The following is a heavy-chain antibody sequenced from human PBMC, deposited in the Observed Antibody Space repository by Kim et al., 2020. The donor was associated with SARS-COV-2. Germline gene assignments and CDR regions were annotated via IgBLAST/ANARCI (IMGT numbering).Heavy chain of an antibody. J-gene: IGHJ4*01. CDR3: ARQRYGDFDY. CDR1: GGYLNHFY. D-gene: IGHD4-17*01. Sequence: SETLSLTCTVSGGYLNHFYWSWIRQPPGKGLEWIGYIYYTGFTDYKPSLKSRVTISLDSSKNQFSLNLRSVTAADTAVYYCARQRYGDFDYWGHGTLVTVSS. CDR2: IYYTGFT. V-gene: IGHV4-59*08.